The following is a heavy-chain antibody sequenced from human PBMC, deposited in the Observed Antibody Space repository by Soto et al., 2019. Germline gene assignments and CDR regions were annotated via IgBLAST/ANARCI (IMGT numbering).Heavy chain of an antibody. CDR3: VTVDNYVTPTPQDV. CDR1: GYIFVNYG. CDR2: ISPYTGNT. Sequence: QVQLVQSGDEVKKPGASVKVSCKASGYIFVNYGIAWVQQAPGQGLEWMGWISPYTGNTHSATKVQGRLTMTTDTATSTAYMDLGSLTSDDTAVYYSVTVDNYVTPTPQDVWGQGFTVTVSS. V-gene: IGHV1-18*01. J-gene: IGHJ6*02. D-gene: IGHD3-16*01.